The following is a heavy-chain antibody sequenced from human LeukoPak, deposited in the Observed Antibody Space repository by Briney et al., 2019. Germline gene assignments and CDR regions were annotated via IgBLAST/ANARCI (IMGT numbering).Heavy chain of an antibody. CDR2: ISYDGSNK. CDR1: GFTFSSYG. J-gene: IGHJ4*02. Sequence: QSGGSLRLSCAASGFTFSSYGMHWVRQAPGKGLEWVAVISYDGSNKYYADSVKGRFTISRDNSKNTLYLQMNSLRAEDTAVYYCAKDRYPYFDWLSPDYWGQGTLVTVSS. D-gene: IGHD3-9*01. CDR3: AKDRYPYFDWLSPDY. V-gene: IGHV3-30*18.